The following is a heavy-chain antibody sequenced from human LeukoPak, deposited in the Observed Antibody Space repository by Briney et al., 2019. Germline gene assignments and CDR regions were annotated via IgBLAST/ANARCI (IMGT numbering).Heavy chain of an antibody. V-gene: IGHV3-15*01. CDR1: GFTFSNAW. J-gene: IGHJ6*02. Sequence: GGSLRLSCAASGFTFSNAWMVWVRQAPGKGLEWVGRIKSKASGGTTDYAAPAQGRFTISRDDSKNTLYLHMNSLKTEDTAVYYCTPGIYFDTYGMDFWGQGTTVTVSS. CDR2: IKSKASGGTT. D-gene: IGHD3-9*01. CDR3: TPGIYFDTYGMDF.